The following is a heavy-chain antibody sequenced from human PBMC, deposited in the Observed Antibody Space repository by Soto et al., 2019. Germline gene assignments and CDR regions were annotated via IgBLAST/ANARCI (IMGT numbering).Heavy chain of an antibody. CDR2: IDPSDSYT. CDR1: GYSFTSYW. V-gene: IGHV5-10-1*01. D-gene: IGHD1-26*01. Sequence: GESLKISCKVSGYSFTSYWIRWVRQMHGKGLEWMGRIDPSDSYTNYSPSFQGHVTISADKSISTAYLQWSSLKASDTAMYYCARSGAARTYYYYGMDVWGQGTTVTVSS. CDR3: ARSGAARTYYYYGMDV. J-gene: IGHJ6*02.